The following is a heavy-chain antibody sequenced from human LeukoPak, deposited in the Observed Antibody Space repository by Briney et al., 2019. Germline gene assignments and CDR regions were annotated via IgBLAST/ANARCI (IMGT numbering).Heavy chain of an antibody. D-gene: IGHD4/OR15-4a*01. CDR3: ARRAGAYSHPYDY. CDR1: GFTFSSSA. V-gene: IGHV3-23*01. J-gene: IGHJ4*02. Sequence: GGSLRLSCAASGFTFSSSAMSWVRQAPGKGLEWVSSISGSGSGGSTYYADSVKGRFTISRDNSKNTLYLQMNSLIAEDTAVYYCARRAGAYSHPYDYWGQGTLATVSS. CDR2: ISGSGSGGST.